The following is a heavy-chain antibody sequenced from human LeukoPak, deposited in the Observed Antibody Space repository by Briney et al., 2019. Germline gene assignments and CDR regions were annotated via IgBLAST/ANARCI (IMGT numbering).Heavy chain of an antibody. D-gene: IGHD2-21*02. CDR2: IASDGSHT. J-gene: IGHJ3*02. CDR1: GFTFSNYF. Sequence: GGSLRLSCAASGFTFSNYFMHWVRQAPGKGLEWVADIASDGSHTFYVESVKGRFTISRDNSKNTLYLQMNSLGPEDTAVYFCARERQDTVIHSGAFDIWGQGSMVTVSS. V-gene: IGHV3-30-3*01. CDR3: ARERQDTVIHSGAFDI.